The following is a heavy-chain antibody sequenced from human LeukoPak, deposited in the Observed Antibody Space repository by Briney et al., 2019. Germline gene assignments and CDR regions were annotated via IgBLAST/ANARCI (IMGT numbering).Heavy chain of an antibody. CDR2: ISYDGDYK. CDR1: GFTFGSYG. D-gene: IGHD1-20*01. J-gene: IGHJ6*02. CDR3: AKSRYNWNDLFWLGAMDV. V-gene: IGHV3-30*18. Sequence: GRPLRLSCAASGFTFGSYGMHWVRQAPGKGLEWVAVISYDGDYKYYADSVKGRFTVSRDNSKDTLFLQMNSLRAEDTAVYCCAKSRYNWNDLFWLGAMDVWGQGTTVTVSS.